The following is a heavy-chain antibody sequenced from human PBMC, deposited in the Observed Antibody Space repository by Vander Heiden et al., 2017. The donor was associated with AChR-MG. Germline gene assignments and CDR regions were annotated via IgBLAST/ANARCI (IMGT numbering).Heavy chain of an antibody. V-gene: IGHV1-69*06. D-gene: IGHD4-4*01. CDR2: IIPIFGTA. CDR3: AGRGYSNYGNWFDP. Sequence: QVQLVQSGAEVKKPGSSVKVSCKASGGTFSSSAISWVRQAPGQGLEGMGGIIPIFGTANYAQKFQGRVTITADKSTSTAYMELSSLRSEDTAVYYCAGRGYSNYGNWFDPWGQGTLVTVSS. J-gene: IGHJ5*02. CDR1: GGTFSSSA.